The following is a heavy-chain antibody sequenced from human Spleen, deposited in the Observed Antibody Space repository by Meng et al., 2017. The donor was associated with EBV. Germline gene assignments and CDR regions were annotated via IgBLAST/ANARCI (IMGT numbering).Heavy chain of an antibody. CDR1: GAPSGTYC. V-gene: IGHV1-69*01. D-gene: IGHD3-16*01. Sequence: GVKVKHPGSAVKSSGSAFGAPSGTYCIGWVRQAPGRGLEGMGGIITLSGTPTYAQKFQGRLTITADPSTRTTYMELRGLTSDDTAIYYCARGHYDGYWGQGTLVTVSS. J-gene: IGHJ4*02. CDR2: IITLSGTP. CDR3: ARGHYDGY.